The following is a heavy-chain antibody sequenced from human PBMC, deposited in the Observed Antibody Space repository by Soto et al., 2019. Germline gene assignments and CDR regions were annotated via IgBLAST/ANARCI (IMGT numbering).Heavy chain of an antibody. V-gene: IGHV3-30*18. D-gene: IGHD2-15*01. Sequence: XGSLRLSCAASGFTFSSYGMHWVRQAPGKGLEWVAVISYDGSNKYYADSVKGRFTISRDNSKNTLYLQMNSLRAEDTAVYYCAKDGTCSGGSCYSDAFDIWGQGTMVTVSS. J-gene: IGHJ3*02. CDR1: GFTFSSYG. CDR3: AKDGTCSGGSCYSDAFDI. CDR2: ISYDGSNK.